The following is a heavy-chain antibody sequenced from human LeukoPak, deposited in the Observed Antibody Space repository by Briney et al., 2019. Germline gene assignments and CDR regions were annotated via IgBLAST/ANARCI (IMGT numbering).Heavy chain of an antibody. Sequence: PSETLSLTCAVSGDSIRGYYWNWIRQPPGKGLEWIGYIHDSGSSSYKPSLESRVTISVDKSKNQFSLKLSSVTAADTAVYYCARDPLYSGSYPAAPGAFDIWGQGTMVTVSS. CDR3: ARDPLYSGSYPAAPGAFDI. CDR2: IHDSGSS. V-gene: IGHV4-59*12. J-gene: IGHJ3*02. CDR1: GDSIRGYY. D-gene: IGHD1-26*01.